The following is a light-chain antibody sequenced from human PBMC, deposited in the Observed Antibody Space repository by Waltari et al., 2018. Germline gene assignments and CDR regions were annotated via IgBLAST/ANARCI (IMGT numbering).Light chain of an antibody. Sequence: QTVVTQEPSLSVSPRGPVTLTRALRSASRSSISYYRWYQQSPGQTPRTLVYKANIRSSGVPDRFSGSVLGNKAVLIITGAQAEDESTYYCLLYMGSGIWVFGGGTKLTVL. V-gene: IGLV8-61*01. CDR1: SASRSSISY. CDR3: LLYMGSGIWV. CDR2: KAN. J-gene: IGLJ3*02.